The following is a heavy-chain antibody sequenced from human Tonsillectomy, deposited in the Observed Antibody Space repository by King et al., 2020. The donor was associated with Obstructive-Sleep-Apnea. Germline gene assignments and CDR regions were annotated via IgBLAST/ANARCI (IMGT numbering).Heavy chain of an antibody. V-gene: IGHV3-30*04. CDR1: GFTFSSYA. Sequence: VQLVESGGGVVQPGRSLRLSCAASGFTFSSYAMHWGRQAPGKVLEWVAVISYDGSNKYYADSVKGRFTISRDNSKNTLYLQMNSLRAEDTAVYDCARDGATVPIDYWGQGTLVTVSS. CDR2: ISYDGSNK. D-gene: IGHD4-17*01. CDR3: ARDGATVPIDY. J-gene: IGHJ4*02.